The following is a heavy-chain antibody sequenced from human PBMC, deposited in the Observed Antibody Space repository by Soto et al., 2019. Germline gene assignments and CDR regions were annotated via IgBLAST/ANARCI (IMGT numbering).Heavy chain of an antibody. CDR1: GFTFSSYA. V-gene: IGHV3-30-3*01. D-gene: IGHD4-17*01. Sequence: QVQLVESGGGVVQPGRSLRLSCAASGFTFSSYALHWVRQAPGKGLEWVAVMSYDGTYEKYAASMKGRFTISRDNSKNTLYLQRNSRRAEDTAVYYSAGGLGPKVTFASFDCWCQGNLVTVSS. J-gene: IGHJ4*02. CDR2: MSYDGTYE. CDR3: AGGLGPKVTFASFDC.